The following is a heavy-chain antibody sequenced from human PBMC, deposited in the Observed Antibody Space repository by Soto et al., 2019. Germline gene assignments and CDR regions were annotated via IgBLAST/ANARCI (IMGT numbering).Heavy chain of an antibody. J-gene: IGHJ5*02. CDR3: ARGYNSGWYSWFDP. D-gene: IGHD6-19*01. V-gene: IGHV3-48*01. Sequence: EVQLVESGGGLVQPGGSLRLSCAASGFTFNNFGMNWVRQDPGKGLEWVSYISSSSSTIYYADSVKGRFTISRDNAKNSLYLQMSSLRAEDTAVYYCARGYNSGWYSWFDPWGQGTLVTVSS. CDR2: ISSSSSTI. CDR1: GFTFNNFG.